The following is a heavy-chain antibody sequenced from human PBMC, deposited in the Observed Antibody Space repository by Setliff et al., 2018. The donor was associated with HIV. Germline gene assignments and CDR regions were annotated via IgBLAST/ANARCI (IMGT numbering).Heavy chain of an antibody. CDR1: GFTFSSHG. CDR3: ARYEYSSSPAFDY. Sequence: PGGSLRLSCATSGFTFSSHGIHWVRQAPGKGLEWVAFIRYDGNNKYYADSVKGRFTISRDNSKDTLYLQMNSLRAEDTAVYYCARYEYSSSPAFDYWGQGTLVTVSS. CDR2: IRYDGNNK. D-gene: IGHD6-6*01. V-gene: IGHV3-30*02. J-gene: IGHJ4*02.